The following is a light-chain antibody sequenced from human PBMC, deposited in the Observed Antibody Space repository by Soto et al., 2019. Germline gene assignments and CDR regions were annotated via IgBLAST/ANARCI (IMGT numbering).Light chain of an antibody. V-gene: IGKV1-27*01. CDR2: AAS. Sequence: DIQMTQSPSSLSASVGDRVTITCRASQGISNFLARYQQKPGKVPKLLISAASTLQSGVPSRFSGSGSGTDFTLTITGLQPEDVATYYCQKYSSVITFGQGTRLEIK. CDR1: QGISNF. J-gene: IGKJ5*01. CDR3: QKYSSVIT.